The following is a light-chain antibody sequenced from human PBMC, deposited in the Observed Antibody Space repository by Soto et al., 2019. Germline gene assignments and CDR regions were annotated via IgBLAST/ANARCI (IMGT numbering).Light chain of an antibody. CDR2: GNS. J-gene: IGLJ2*01. Sequence: QSVLTPPPSVSGAPGQRVTISCTGSSSNIGAGYDVHWYQQLPGTAPKLLLYGNSNRPSGVPDRFSGSKSGTSASLAITGLKAEDEDDYYCQSYDSSLSGFVVFGGGTKVTVL. CDR1: SSNIGAGYD. CDR3: QSYDSSLSGFVV. V-gene: IGLV1-40*01.